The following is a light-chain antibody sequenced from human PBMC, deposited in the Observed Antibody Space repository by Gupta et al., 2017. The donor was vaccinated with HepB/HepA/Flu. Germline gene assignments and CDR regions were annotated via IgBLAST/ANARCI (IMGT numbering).Light chain of an antibody. CDR2: GAS. V-gene: IGKV3-15*01. CDR1: QSVSSN. J-gene: IGKJ1*01. CDR3: QQYNNWWT. Sequence: EIVMTQSQATLSVSPGERATLSCRASQSVSSNLAWYQQKPGQAPRLLIYGASTRATGIPARFSGSGSGTEFTLTISSLQSEDFAFYYCQQYNNWWTFGQGTKVEIK.